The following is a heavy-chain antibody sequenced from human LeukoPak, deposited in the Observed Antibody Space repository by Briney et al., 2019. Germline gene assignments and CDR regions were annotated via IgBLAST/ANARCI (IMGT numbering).Heavy chain of an antibody. CDR1: GYTFTSYG. Sequence: ASVKVSCKASGYTFTSYGISWVRQAPGQGLEWMGWISAYSGNTNYAQKLQGRVTMTTDTSTSTAYMELRSLRSDDTAVYYCAGLLWFGELYWFDPWGQGTLVTVSS. CDR2: ISAYSGNT. J-gene: IGHJ5*02. CDR3: AGLLWFGELYWFDP. D-gene: IGHD3-10*01. V-gene: IGHV1-18*01.